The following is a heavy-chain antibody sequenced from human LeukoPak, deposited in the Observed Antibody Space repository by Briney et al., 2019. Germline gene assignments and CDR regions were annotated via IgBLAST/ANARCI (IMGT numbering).Heavy chain of an antibody. J-gene: IGHJ3*02. Sequence: GESLKISWKGSGYSFTSYWIGWVRQMPGKGLEWMGIIYPGDSDTRYSPSFQGQVTISADKSISTAYLQWSSLKASDTAMYYCAGYSSSSGDAFDIWGQGTMVTVSS. V-gene: IGHV5-51*01. CDR1: GYSFTSYW. CDR2: IYPGDSDT. D-gene: IGHD6-6*01. CDR3: AGYSSSSGDAFDI.